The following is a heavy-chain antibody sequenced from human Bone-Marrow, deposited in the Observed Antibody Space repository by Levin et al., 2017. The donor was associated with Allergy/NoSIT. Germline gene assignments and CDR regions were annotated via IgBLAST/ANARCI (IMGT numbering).Heavy chain of an antibody. Sequence: EASVKVSCAASGFSFSTYGMIWVRQAPGKGLEWVSYISARKTTMYYADSVKGRFTISRDDAKNTMFLQMSSLRAEDTAVYYCARDEESYGDAFDVWGQGTFVTVSS. CDR3: ARDEESYGDAFDV. CDR1: GFSFSTYG. D-gene: IGHD2-8*01. J-gene: IGHJ3*01. V-gene: IGHV3-48*01. CDR2: ISARKTTM.